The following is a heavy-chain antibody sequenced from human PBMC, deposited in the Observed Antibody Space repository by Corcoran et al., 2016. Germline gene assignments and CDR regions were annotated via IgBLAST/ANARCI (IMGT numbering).Heavy chain of an antibody. J-gene: IGHJ4*02. CDR3: ARDRGGATRGLFDY. D-gene: IGHD5-12*01. CDR1: GFTFSSYD. Sequence: EVQLVESGGGLVQPGGSLRLSCAASGFTFSSYDMHWVRQATGKGLEWVSAIGTAGDTYYPGSVKGRFTISRENAKNSLYLQMNSLRAEDTAVYYCARDRGGATRGLFDYWGQGTLVTVSS. CDR2: IGTAGDT. V-gene: IGHV3-13*01.